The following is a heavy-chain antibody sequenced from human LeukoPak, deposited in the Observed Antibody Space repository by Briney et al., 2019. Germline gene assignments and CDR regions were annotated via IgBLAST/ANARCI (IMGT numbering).Heavy chain of an antibody. D-gene: IGHD3-22*01. CDR3: ARDYYDSSGYYGRVVNFDY. CDR2: ISAYNGNT. J-gene: IGHJ4*02. CDR1: GYTFTSYG. V-gene: IGHV1-18*01. Sequence: ASVKVSFKASGYTFTSYGISWVRQAPGQGLEWMGWISAYNGNTNYAQKLQGRVTMTTDTSTSTAYMELRSLRSDDTAVYYCARDYYDSSGYYGRVVNFDYWGQETLVTVSS.